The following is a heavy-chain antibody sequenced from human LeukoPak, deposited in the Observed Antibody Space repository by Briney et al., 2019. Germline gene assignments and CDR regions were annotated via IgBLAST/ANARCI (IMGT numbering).Heavy chain of an antibody. Sequence: GGSLRLSCAASGFTFSSYWMSWVRQAPGKGLEWVANIKQDGSEKYYVDSVKGRFTISRDNAKNSLYLQMNSLRAEDTAVYYCAKALLWVGGAPFDYWGQGTLVTVSS. CDR1: GFTFSSYW. CDR3: AKALLWVGGAPFDY. J-gene: IGHJ4*02. D-gene: IGHD3-10*01. CDR2: IKQDGSEK. V-gene: IGHV3-7*03.